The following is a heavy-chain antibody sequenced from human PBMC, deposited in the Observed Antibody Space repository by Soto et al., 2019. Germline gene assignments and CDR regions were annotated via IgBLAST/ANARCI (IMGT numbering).Heavy chain of an antibody. Sequence: PSETLSLTCTVSGGSISSSSYYWGWIRQPPGKGLEWIGSIYYSGSTYYNPSLKSRVTISVDTSKNQFSLKLSSVTAADTAVYYCANYYDSSGYYYAGFNSGYYGMDVWGQGTTVTVSS. CDR2: IYYSGST. J-gene: IGHJ6*02. D-gene: IGHD3-22*01. CDR3: ANYYDSSGYYYAGFNSGYYGMDV. V-gene: IGHV4-39*01. CDR1: GGSISSSSYY.